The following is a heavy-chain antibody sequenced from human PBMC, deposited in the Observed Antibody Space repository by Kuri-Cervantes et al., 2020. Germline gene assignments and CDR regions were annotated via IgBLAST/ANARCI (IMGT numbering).Heavy chain of an antibody. D-gene: IGHD3-3*01. Sequence: ASVKVSCKASGYTFTSYGISWVRQAPGQGLEWMGWISAYNGNTNYAQKLQGRVTMTTDTSTSTAYMELRSLRSDDTAVYYCARVGGYYDFLHYGMDVWGQGTTVTVSS. V-gene: IGHV1-18*01. CDR1: GYTFTSYG. J-gene: IGHJ6*02. CDR3: ARVGGYYDFLHYGMDV. CDR2: ISAYNGNT.